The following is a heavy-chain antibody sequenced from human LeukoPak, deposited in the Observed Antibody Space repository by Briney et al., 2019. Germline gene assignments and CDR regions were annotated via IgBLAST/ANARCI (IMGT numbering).Heavy chain of an antibody. Sequence: PGGSLRLSCKASGFDFDDYAMHWVRQRPGKGLEWVSGISWNGNNVAYVDSVKGRFTVSREYAKNSLYLHIESLRPEDTAVYYCARDRYGYSSSSFYFDYWGQGTLVTVSS. V-gene: IGHV3-9*01. J-gene: IGHJ4*02. CDR2: ISWNGNNV. D-gene: IGHD6-6*01. CDR3: ARDRYGYSSSSFYFDY. CDR1: GFDFDDYA.